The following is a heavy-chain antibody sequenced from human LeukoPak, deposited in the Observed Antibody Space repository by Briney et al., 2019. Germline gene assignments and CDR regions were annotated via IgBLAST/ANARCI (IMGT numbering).Heavy chain of an antibody. J-gene: IGHJ6*03. V-gene: IGHV3-66*02. CDR2: IYSEGST. D-gene: IGHD6-6*01. CDR1: GLTVSNY. CDR3: AREDSSSDYYYYYMDV. Sequence: PGGSLRLSCAASGLTVSNYITWVRQAPGKGLEWVSVIYSEGSTYYADPVKGRFTISRDNSKNTVYLQMNSLRAEDTAVYYCAREDSSSDYYYYYMDVWGKGTTVTVSS.